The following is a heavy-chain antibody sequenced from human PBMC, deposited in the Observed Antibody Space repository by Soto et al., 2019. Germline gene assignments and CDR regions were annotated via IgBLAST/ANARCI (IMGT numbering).Heavy chain of an antibody. D-gene: IGHD6-19*01. J-gene: IGHJ4*02. CDR1: GFSFSSYA. V-gene: IGHV3-23*01. CDR3: AKGSGAVAGPY. CDR2: ISGGGGST. Sequence: GGSLRLSCAASGFSFSSYAMSWVRRAPGKGLEWVSGISGGGGSTDYADSVKGRFTISKDNSKNTLYLQLNSLRAEDTAVYYCAKGSGAVAGPYWGQGTLVTVSS.